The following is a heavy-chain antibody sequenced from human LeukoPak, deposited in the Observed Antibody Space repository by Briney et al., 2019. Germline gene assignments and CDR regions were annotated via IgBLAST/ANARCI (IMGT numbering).Heavy chain of an antibody. CDR1: GGSISSGSYY. V-gene: IGHV4-61*02. CDR3: AAKSDYYYMDV. D-gene: IGHD4/OR15-4a*01. Sequence: PSETLSLTCTVSGGSISSGSYYWSWIRQPAGKGLEWIGRIYTSGSTNYNPSLKSRVTISVDTSKNQFSLKLSSVTAADTAVYYCAAKSDYYYMDVWGKGTTVTISS. J-gene: IGHJ6*03. CDR2: IYTSGST.